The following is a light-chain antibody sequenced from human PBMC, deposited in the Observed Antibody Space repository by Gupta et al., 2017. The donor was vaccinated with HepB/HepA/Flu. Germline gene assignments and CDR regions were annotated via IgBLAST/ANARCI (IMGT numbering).Light chain of an antibody. CDR1: HNLLSNNKNF. Sequence: DIVMTQSPDSLAVSLGERATINCKSSHNLLSNNKNFLAWYQQKPGHPPKLLIYWASTRESGVPDRFSGSGSGTDFTLTISTLQAEDVAVYSCQQDVDSPITLGQGTRVEIK. J-gene: IGKJ5*01. CDR2: WAS. V-gene: IGKV4-1*01. CDR3: QQDVDSPIT.